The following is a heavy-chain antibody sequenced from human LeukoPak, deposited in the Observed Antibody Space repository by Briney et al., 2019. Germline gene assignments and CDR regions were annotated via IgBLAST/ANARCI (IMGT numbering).Heavy chain of an antibody. CDR1: GLTFGGSG. V-gene: IGHV3-30*02. CDR3: AKSIPTIAVAVSTRQ. Sequence: GGSLRLSCAASGLTFGGSGMHWVRQAPGKGLEGVAFIRYDGSDKHYADSVKGRFTISRDNSKNTLYLQMNSLRAEDTAVYYCAKSIPTIAVAVSTRQWGQGTLVTVSS. D-gene: IGHD6-19*01. CDR2: IRYDGSDK. J-gene: IGHJ4*02.